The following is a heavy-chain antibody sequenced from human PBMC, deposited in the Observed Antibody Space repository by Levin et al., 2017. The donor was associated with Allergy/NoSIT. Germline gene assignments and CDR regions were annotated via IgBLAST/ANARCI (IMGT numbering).Heavy chain of an antibody. CDR1: GYTFSNYD. CDR2: ISGYNGNT. CDR3: TRGSGSSSSGLGY. Sequence: APVKVSCKPSGYTFSNYDITWVRQAPGQGLEWMGWISGYNGNTNYAQKVQGRVTMTTDTSTSTAYMELRSLRSGDTAVYYCTRGSGSSSSGLGYWGQGTLVTVSS. D-gene: IGHD3-10*01. V-gene: IGHV1-18*01. J-gene: IGHJ4*02.